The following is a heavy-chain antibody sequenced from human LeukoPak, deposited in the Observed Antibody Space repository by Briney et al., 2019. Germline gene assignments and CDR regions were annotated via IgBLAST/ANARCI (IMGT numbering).Heavy chain of an antibody. CDR3: ARGPRFGELLWHWFDP. Sequence: SETLSLTCTVSGDSISTSNSYWGWIRQPPGKGLEWIGSIYYSGNTYYNPPLKSRVTISEDTSKNQFSLKLRSVTAADTAVYYCARGPRFGELLWHWFDPWGQGTLVTVSS. D-gene: IGHD3-10*01. V-gene: IGHV4-39*07. J-gene: IGHJ5*02. CDR1: GDSISTSNSY. CDR2: IYYSGNT.